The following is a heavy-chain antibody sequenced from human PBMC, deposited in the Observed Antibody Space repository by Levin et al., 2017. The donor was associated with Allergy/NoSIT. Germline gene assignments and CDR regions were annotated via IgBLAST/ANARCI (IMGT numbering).Heavy chain of an antibody. Sequence: SCTVSGGSISSGDYYWNWIRQPPGKGLEWIGYIYYSGSTYYNPSLKSRVTISVDMSKNQFSLKLSSVTAADTAVYHCARAFIGIDYWGQGTLVSVSS. CDR3: ARAFIGIDY. CDR1: GGSISSGDYY. V-gene: IGHV4-30-4*01. J-gene: IGHJ4*02. CDR2: IYYSGST.